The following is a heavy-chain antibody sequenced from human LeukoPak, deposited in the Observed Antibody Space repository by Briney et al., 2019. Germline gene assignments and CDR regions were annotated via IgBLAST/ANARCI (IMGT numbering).Heavy chain of an antibody. J-gene: IGHJ6*02. CDR3: ARYVSSPWNVMDV. V-gene: IGHV3-53*01. Sequence: PGGSLRLSCAASGFTVSSNYMSWVRQAPGKGLEWVSVIYSGGSTYYADSVKGRFTISRDNSKNTLYLQMNSLRAEDTAVYYCARYVSSPWNVMDVWGQGTTVTVSS. CDR1: GFTVSSNY. D-gene: IGHD3-16*01. CDR2: IYSGGST.